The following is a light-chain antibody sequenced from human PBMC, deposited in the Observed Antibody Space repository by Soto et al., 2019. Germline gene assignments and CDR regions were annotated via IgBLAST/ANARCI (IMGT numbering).Light chain of an antibody. CDR3: QQYSTFRYN. Sequence: DIQMTQSPSTLSASVGDRVTITCRASQSISSWLAWYQQKAGKAPKLLIYKASTLESGVPSRFSGSGSGTEFTLTISSLQPEDFATYYCQQYSTFRYNFGQGTKLEIK. CDR1: QSISSW. J-gene: IGKJ2*01. V-gene: IGKV1-5*03. CDR2: KAS.